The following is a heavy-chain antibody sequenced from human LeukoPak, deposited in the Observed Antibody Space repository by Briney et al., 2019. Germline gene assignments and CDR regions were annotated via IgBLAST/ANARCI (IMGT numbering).Heavy chain of an antibody. J-gene: IGHJ4*02. CDR3: AKVRAVAGSFDY. V-gene: IGHV3-9*01. D-gene: IGHD6-19*01. Sequence: GGSLRLSCVASGFSFSTYTMNWVRQAPGKGLEWVSGISWNSGSIGYADSVKGRFTISRDNAKNSLYLQMNSLRAEDTALYYCAKVRAVAGSFDYWGQGTLVTVSS. CDR1: GFSFSTYT. CDR2: ISWNSGSI.